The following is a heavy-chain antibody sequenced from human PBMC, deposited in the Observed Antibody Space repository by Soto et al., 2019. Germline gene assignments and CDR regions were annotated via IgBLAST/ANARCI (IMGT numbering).Heavy chain of an antibody. D-gene: IGHD3-16*01. CDR3: ARWIYDYVSGSYSGRFDP. CDR2: IYYSGST. J-gene: IGHJ5*02. Sequence: RSESLSLACTVSGGSISSGGYYWGWIRQHPGKGLEWMGYIYYSGSTYYNPSLKSRLTISVDTSKNQFSLKLSAVTAAATAVYYCARWIYDYVSGSYSGRFDPWGQGSLGTV. CDR1: GGSISSGGYY. V-gene: IGHV4-31*03.